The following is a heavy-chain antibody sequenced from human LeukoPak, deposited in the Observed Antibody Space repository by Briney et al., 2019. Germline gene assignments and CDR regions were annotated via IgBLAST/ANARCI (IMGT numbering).Heavy chain of an antibody. CDR3: ARDRGSGYYYGQDAFDI. Sequence: GGSLRLSCAASGFTFSSYSMNWVRQAPGKGLEWVSYISSSSSTIYYADSVKGRFTISRDNAKNSLYLQMNSLRAEDTAVYYCARDRGSGYYYGQDAFDIWGQGTMVTVSS. CDR2: ISSSSSTI. CDR1: GFTFSSYS. J-gene: IGHJ3*02. V-gene: IGHV3-48*04. D-gene: IGHD3-22*01.